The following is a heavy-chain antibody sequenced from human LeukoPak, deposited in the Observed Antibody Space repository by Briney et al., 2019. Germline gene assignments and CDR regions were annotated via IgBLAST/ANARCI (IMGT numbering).Heavy chain of an antibody. Sequence: LXLXXXXXGFTFXXYAMHWVRQAPGKXLEWVAVISYDGSNKYYADSVKGRFTISRDNSKNTLYLQMNSLRAEDTAVYYCARLRQQLAPGGSGFDYWGQGTLVTVSS. V-gene: IGHV3-30-3*01. CDR1: GFTFXXYA. J-gene: IGHJ4*02. D-gene: IGHD6-13*01. CDR3: ARLRQQLAPGGSGFDY. CDR2: ISYDGSNK.